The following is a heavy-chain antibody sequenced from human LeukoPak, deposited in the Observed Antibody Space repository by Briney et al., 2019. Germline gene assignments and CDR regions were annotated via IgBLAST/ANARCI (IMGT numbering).Heavy chain of an antibody. V-gene: IGHV1-46*01. CDR1: GGTLSSNA. CDR3: ARDLYSSSWSGVDY. CDR2: INPSGGST. Sequence: WASVTVSCKASGGTLSSNAINWVRQAPGQGLEWMGIINPSGGSTSYAQKFQGRVTMTRDTSTSTVYMELSSLRSEDTAVYYCARDLYSSSWSGVDYWGQGTLVTVSS. D-gene: IGHD6-13*01. J-gene: IGHJ4*02.